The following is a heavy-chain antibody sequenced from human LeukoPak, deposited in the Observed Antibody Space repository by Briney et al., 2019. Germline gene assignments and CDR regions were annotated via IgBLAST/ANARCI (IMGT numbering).Heavy chain of an antibody. J-gene: IGHJ5*02. CDR3: ARGVEYGSWSYYIPLFYAYTSDWFDP. Sequence: ASVKVSCKASGYTFTGYYMHWVRQATGQGLEWMGWMNPNSGNTGYAQKFQGRVTMTRNTSISTAYMELSSLRSEDTAVYYCARGVEYGSWSYYIPLFYAYTSDWFDPWGQGTLVTVSS. CDR1: GYTFTGYY. V-gene: IGHV1-8*02. CDR2: MNPNSGNT. D-gene: IGHD3-10*01.